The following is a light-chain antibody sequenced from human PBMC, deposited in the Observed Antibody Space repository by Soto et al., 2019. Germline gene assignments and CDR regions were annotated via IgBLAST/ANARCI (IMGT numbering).Light chain of an antibody. V-gene: IGKV1-6*01. CDR3: LQDHNDPLT. Sequence: AIQMTQSPSSLSASVGDTVTITCRESQGNRNDLGWYQQKPGKAPKLLIYAASSLQSGVPSRFSGSGSGTDFTLTSNSLLPEDFATYYCLQDHNDPLTFGGGTKVEIK. CDR2: AAS. CDR1: QGNRND. J-gene: IGKJ4*01.